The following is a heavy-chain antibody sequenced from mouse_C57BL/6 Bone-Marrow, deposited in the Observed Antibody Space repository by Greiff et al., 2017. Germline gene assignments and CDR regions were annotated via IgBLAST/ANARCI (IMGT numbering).Heavy chain of an antibody. CDR1: GYTFTSYW. V-gene: IGHV1-59*01. CDR3: ARLLGYCDY. Sequence: QVQLQQPGAELVRPGTSVKLSCKASGYTFTSYWMHWVKQRPGQGLEWIGVIDPSDGYTNSNQKFKGKATLTVDTSSSTASMQLRSLTAEDSAVYYCARLLGYCDYWGQGTTLTVSS. CDR2: IDPSDGYT. D-gene: IGHD2-1*01. J-gene: IGHJ2*01.